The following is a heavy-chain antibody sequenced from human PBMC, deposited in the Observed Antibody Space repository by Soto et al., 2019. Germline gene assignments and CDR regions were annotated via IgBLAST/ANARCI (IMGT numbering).Heavy chain of an antibody. Sequence: CGSLRLSCAASRVTFSSYAMSWGRQAPRKGLDWVPASSGSGGSTYYADSVKGRFTISRDNAKNTLYLQMNSLRAEDTAVYYCEKAMGRPINIRSPGSKSNIYYYGMDVWGQGTTVTVSS. CDR2: SSGSGGST. D-gene: IGHD3-10*01. J-gene: IGHJ6*02. V-gene: IGHV3-23*01. CDR3: EKAMGRPINIRSPGSKSNIYYYGMDV. CDR1: RVTFSSYA.